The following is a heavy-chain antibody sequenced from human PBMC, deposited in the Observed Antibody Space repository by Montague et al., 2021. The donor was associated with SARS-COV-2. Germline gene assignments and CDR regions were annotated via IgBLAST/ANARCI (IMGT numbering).Heavy chain of an antibody. V-gene: IGHV5-10-1*01. Sequence: QSGAEVKKSGESLRISCRGSGYDFTRYWISWVRQMPGKGLEWMGRINPAYSQTHYSPSFQGQVTISVDKSITTAYLQWSSLKPSDTAIYYCARSQHCGSDCYFAYWGQGSLVTVSS. D-gene: IGHD2-21*02. J-gene: IGHJ4*02. CDR2: INPAYSQT. CDR3: ARSQHCGSDCYFAY. CDR1: GYDFTRYW.